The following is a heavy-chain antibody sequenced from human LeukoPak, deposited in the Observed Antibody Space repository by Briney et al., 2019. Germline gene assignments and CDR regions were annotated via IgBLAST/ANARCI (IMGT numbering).Heavy chain of an antibody. J-gene: IGHJ4*02. CDR2: TYYRSKWYN. V-gene: IGHV6-1*01. D-gene: IGHD3-10*01. Sequence: SQTLSLTCAISGDSVSSNSAAWNWIRQSPSRGLEWLGRTYYRSKWYNDYAVSVKSRITINPDTSKNQFSLQLNSVTPEDTAVYDCARETLMVRGVPSCFDYWGQGTLVTVSS. CDR1: GDSVSSNSAA. CDR3: ARETLMVRGVPSCFDY.